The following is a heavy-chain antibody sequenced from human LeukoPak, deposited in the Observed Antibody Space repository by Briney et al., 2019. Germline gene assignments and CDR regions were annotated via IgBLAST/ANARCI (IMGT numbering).Heavy chain of an antibody. V-gene: IGHV3-30*01. J-gene: IGHJ4*02. CDR1: GFTFSSYD. Sequence: PGRSLRLSCAASGFTFSSYDMHWVRQAPGKGLEWVAVISYDGSNKYYADSVKGRFTISRDNSKNTLYLQMNSLRAEDTAVYYCARGYYYGEEWGQGTLVTVSS. CDR2: ISYDGSNK. CDR3: ARGYYYGEE. D-gene: IGHD3-10*01.